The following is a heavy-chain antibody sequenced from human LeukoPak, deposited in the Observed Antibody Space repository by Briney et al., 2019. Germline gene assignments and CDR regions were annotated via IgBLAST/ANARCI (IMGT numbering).Heavy chain of an antibody. CDR3: ARDQGSRRWLQLLFGY. V-gene: IGHV4-34*01. J-gene: IGHJ4*02. CDR2: INHSGST. D-gene: IGHD5-24*01. CDR1: GGSFSGYY. Sequence: SETLSLTCAVYGGSFSGYYWSWIRQPPGKGLEWIGEINHSGSTNYNPSLKSRVTISVDTSKNQFSLKLSSVTAADTAVYYCARDQGSRRWLQLLFGYWGQGTLVTVSS.